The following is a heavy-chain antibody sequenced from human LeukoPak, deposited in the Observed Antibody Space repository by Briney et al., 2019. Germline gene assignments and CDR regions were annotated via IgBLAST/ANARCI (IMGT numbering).Heavy chain of an antibody. V-gene: IGHV3-30-3*01. CDR1: GFTFSSYA. D-gene: IGHD2-8*01. CDR2: ISYDGSNK. CDR3: ARNLYCINGVCYDPLFDY. Sequence: SGGSLRLSCAASGFTFSSYAMHWVRQAPGKGLEWVAVISYDGSNKYYADSVKGRFTISRDNSKNTLYLQMNSLRAEDTAVYYCARNLYCINGVCYDPLFDYWGQGTLVTVSS. J-gene: IGHJ4*02.